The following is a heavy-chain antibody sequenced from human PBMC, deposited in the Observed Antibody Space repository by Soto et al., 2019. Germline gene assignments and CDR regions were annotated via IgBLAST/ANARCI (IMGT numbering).Heavy chain of an antibody. CDR1: GGSFSGYY. CDR2: INHSGST. V-gene: IGHV4-34*01. CDR3: AGVLTTVTTKRSNWFDY. Sequence: QVQLQQWGAGLLEPSETLSLTCAVYGGSFSGYYWSWIRQPPGKVLEWSGEINHSGSTNYNPSLKRRVTISVDTSKLQCSLKLSSVTAADTVVYYYAGVLTTVTTKRSNWFDYWGQGTLVTVSS. J-gene: IGHJ5*01. D-gene: IGHD4-4*01.